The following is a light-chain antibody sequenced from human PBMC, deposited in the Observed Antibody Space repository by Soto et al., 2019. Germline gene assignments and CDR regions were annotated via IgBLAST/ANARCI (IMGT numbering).Light chain of an antibody. CDR2: DAS. CDR3: HQYNSWPPGT. V-gene: IGKV3-15*01. J-gene: IGKJ2*01. CDR1: QSVSSSY. Sequence: EILLTQSPGTLSLSPGERATLSCRASQSVSSSYLAWYQQKPGQAPRLLISDASTRATGIPARFSGSGSGTEFTLTISSLQSEDFALYYCHQYNSWPPGTLGQGTKVDIK.